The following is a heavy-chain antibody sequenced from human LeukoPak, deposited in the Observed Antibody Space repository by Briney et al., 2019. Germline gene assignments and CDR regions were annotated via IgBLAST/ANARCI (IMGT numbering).Heavy chain of an antibody. D-gene: IGHD5-12*01. CDR1: GGSISSGDYY. Sequence: SQTLSLTCTVSGGSISSGDYYWSWIRQPPGKGLERIGFIYYSGRPYYNPSLKSRVTISVDTAKNQFSLKLSSVTAADTAVYYCARGTSGVATIEDWFDPWGQGTLVTVSS. V-gene: IGHV4-30-4*01. J-gene: IGHJ5*02. CDR2: IYYSGRP. CDR3: ARGTSGVATIEDWFDP.